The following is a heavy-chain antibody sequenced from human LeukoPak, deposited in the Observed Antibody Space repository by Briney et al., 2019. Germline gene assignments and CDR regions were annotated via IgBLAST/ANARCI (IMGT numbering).Heavy chain of an antibody. CDR1: GGSFSGYY. J-gene: IGHJ4*02. Sequence: SETLSLTCAVYGGSFSGYYWSWIRQPPGKGLEWIGEINHSGSTIYNPSLKSRVTISVDTSKNQFSLKLSSVTAADTAVYYCARGLYYYDSRGTKVFDYWGQGTLVTVSS. V-gene: IGHV4-34*01. D-gene: IGHD3-22*01. CDR3: ARGLYYYDSRGTKVFDY. CDR2: INHSGST.